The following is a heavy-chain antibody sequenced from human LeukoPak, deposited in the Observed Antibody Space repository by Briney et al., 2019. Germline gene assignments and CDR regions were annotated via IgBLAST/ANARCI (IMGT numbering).Heavy chain of an antibody. CDR3: ARDSYYYYMDV. Sequence: GGSLRLSCAASGFTFDDHGMSWVRQAPGKGLEWVSVIYSGGSTYYADSVKGRFTISRDNSKNTLYLQMNSLRAEDTAVYYCARDSYYYYMDVWGKGTTVTISS. CDR2: IYSGGST. J-gene: IGHJ6*03. V-gene: IGHV3-66*01. CDR1: GFTFDDHG.